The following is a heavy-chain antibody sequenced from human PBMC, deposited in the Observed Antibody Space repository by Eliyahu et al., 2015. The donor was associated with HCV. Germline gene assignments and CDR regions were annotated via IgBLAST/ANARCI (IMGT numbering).Heavy chain of an antibody. J-gene: IGHJ4*02. Sequence: QVQLQQWGAGLLKPSETLSLTCAVYGGSFXGXYWSWIRQPPGKGLEWIGEINHSGSTNYXPSLKSRVTISVDTSKNQFSLKLSSVTAADTAVYYCARGRIMAIPRLWGYDRYPYWGQGTLVTVSS. CDR1: GGSFXGXY. CDR2: INHSGST. V-gene: IGHV4-34*01. CDR3: ARGRIMAIPRLWGYDRYPY. D-gene: IGHD2-2*02.